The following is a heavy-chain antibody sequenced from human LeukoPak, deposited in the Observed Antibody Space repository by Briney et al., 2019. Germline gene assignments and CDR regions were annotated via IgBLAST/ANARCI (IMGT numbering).Heavy chain of an antibody. V-gene: IGHV3-30-3*01. Sequence: GGSLRLSCAASGFTVSSNYMSWVRQAPGKGLEWVAVISYDGSNKYYADSVKGRFTISRDNSKNTLYLQMNSLRAEDTAVYYCARAGYSNYPYYFDYWGQGTLVTVSS. CDR1: GFTVSSNY. CDR3: ARAGYSNYPYYFDY. CDR2: ISYDGSNK. J-gene: IGHJ4*02. D-gene: IGHD4-11*01.